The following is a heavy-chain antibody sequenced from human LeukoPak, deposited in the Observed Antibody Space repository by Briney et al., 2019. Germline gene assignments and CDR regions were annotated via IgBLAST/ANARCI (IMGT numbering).Heavy chain of an antibody. D-gene: IGHD1-26*01. V-gene: IGHV3-11*01. CDR2: ISSSGSTI. J-gene: IGHJ4*02. CDR3: ARGRSIVGATTDFDY. Sequence: GGSLRLSCAASGFTFSDYYMSWLRQAPGKGLEWVSYISSSGSTIYYADSVKGRFTISRDNAKNSLYLQMNSLRAEDTAVYYCARGRSIVGATTDFDYWGQGTLVTVSS. CDR1: GFTFSDYY.